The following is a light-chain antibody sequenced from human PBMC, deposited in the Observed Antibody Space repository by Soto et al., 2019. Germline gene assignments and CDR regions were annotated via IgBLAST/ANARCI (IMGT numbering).Light chain of an antibody. CDR3: QQYIDWPPYT. CDR2: GAS. Sequence: EVVLTQSPATLSVSPGERATLSCRASQTVSRSLAWYQQKPGQAPRLLIYGASTRATGIPGRFSGSGSGTDFTLTISSLQSEDFAVYYCQQYIDWPPYTFGQGTKVDI. V-gene: IGKV3-15*01. CDR1: QTVSRS. J-gene: IGKJ2*01.